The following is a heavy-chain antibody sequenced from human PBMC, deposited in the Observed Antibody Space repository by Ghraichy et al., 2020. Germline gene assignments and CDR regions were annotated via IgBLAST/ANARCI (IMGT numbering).Heavy chain of an antibody. CDR1: GFTFSSYS. CDR2: ISSSSSTI. V-gene: IGHV3-48*02. Sequence: GALRLSCAASGFTFSSYSMNWVRQATGKGLEWVSYISSSSSTIYYADSVKGRFTISRDNAKNSLYLQMNSLRDEDTAVYYCARDLTYYNGSGRTRNVFDYWGQGTLVTVSS. CDR3: ARDLTYYNGSGRTRNVFDY. J-gene: IGHJ4*02. D-gene: IGHD3-10*01.